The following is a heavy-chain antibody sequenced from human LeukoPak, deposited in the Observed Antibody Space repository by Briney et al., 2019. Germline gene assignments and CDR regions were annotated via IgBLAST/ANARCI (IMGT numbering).Heavy chain of an antibody. D-gene: IGHD3-10*01. Sequence: SETLSLTCTVSGGSISSYYWSWIRQPPGKGLEWIGYIYYSGSTNYNPSLKSRVTISVDKSKNQFSLKLSSVTAADTAVYYCARDLRYYYDPGNYWGQGTLVTVSS. CDR1: GGSISSYY. CDR2: IYYSGST. J-gene: IGHJ4*02. V-gene: IGHV4-59*12. CDR3: ARDLRYYYDPGNY.